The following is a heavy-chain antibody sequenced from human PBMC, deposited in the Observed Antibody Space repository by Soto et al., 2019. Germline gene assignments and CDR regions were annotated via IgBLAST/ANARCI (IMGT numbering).Heavy chain of an antibody. CDR2: IWYDGSNK. CDR1: GFTFSSYG. CDR3: ARDGAPDTAIPSPLDY. V-gene: IGHV3-33*01. Sequence: QVQLVESGGGVVQPGRSLRLSCAASGFTFSSYGMHWVRQAPGKGLEWVAVIWYDGSNKYYADSVKGRFTISRDNSKNTLYLQMTSLRAEDTAVYYCARDGAPDTAIPSPLDYWGQGTLVTVSS. J-gene: IGHJ4*02. D-gene: IGHD2-2*02.